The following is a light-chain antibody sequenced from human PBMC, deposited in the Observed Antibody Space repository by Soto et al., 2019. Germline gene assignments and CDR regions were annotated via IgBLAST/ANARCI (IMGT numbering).Light chain of an antibody. J-gene: IGKJ3*01. V-gene: IGKV1-39*01. CDR1: RTISRY. Sequence: DLQMTQSPSSLSASVGDRVTITCRAGRTISRYLNWYQHKPGKAPKLLIYAASTLQSGVPSRFSGSGSGTDFTLTISSLQPEDFATYYCQQSYGTPNTFGPGTKVDIK. CDR3: QQSYGTPNT. CDR2: AAS.